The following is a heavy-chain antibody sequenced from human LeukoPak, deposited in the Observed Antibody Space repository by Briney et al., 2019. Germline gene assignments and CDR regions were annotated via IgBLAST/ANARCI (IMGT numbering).Heavy chain of an antibody. J-gene: IGHJ4*02. D-gene: IGHD1-26*01. Sequence: GGSLRLSWAASGCTFSSYSMNWVRQAPGKGLEWVSYISRGSNSMYYADSVKGRFTISRDNAKNSLYLQMSSLRLEDTAMYYCAREIPSGSYAPDYWGQGTLVTVSS. CDR3: AREIPSGSYAPDY. CDR1: GCTFSSYS. CDR2: ISRGSNSM. V-gene: IGHV3-21*01.